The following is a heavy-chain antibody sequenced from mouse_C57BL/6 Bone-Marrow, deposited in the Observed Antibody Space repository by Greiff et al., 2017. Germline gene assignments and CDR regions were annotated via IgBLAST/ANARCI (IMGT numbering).Heavy chain of an antibody. V-gene: IGHV14-4*01. CDR2: LDPENGDT. Sequence: VQLQQSGAELVRPGASVKLSCTASGFNIKDDYMHWVKQRPEQGLEWIGWLDPENGDTEYASKFQGKATITADTSSNTAYLQLSSLTSEDTAVYYCTTAHYYGSSYGFAYWGQGTLVTVSA. CDR3: TTAHYYGSSYGFAY. J-gene: IGHJ3*01. CDR1: GFNIKDDY. D-gene: IGHD1-1*01.